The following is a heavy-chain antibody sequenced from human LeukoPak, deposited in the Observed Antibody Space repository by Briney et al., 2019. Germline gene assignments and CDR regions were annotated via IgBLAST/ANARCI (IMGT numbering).Heavy chain of an antibody. CDR3: AREERGSSTSCYCFDY. CDR1: GFTFGSYA. D-gene: IGHD2-2*01. Sequence: PGGSRRPSCPVSGFTFGSYAMHWVRQPQGKGLEWVAVISYDGSNKYYADSVKGRFTISRDNSKNTLYLQMNSLRAEDTAVFYCAREERGSSTSCYCFDYWGQGTLVTVSS. J-gene: IGHJ4*02. V-gene: IGHV3-30-3*01. CDR2: ISYDGSNK.